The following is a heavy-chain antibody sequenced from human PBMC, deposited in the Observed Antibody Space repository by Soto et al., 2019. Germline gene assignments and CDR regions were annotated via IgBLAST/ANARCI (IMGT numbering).Heavy chain of an antibody. V-gene: IGHV1-3*05. Sequence: QVQLVQSGAEEKKPGASVKVSCKASGYTFTSYAMHWVRQAPGQRLEWMGWINAGNGNTKYSQKFQGRVTITRDTAASTAYMELSSLRSDDTAVYYCAGALGWFGEIPDYWGKGTLVAVSS. D-gene: IGHD3-10*01. CDR3: AGALGWFGEIPDY. CDR2: INAGNGNT. CDR1: GYTFTSYA. J-gene: IGHJ4*02.